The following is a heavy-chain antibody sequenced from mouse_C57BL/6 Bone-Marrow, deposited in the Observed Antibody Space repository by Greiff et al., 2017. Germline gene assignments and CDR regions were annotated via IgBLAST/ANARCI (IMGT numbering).Heavy chain of an antibody. CDR3: ARGDDGYYGFAY. Sequence: VQLQQSGAELVRPGTSVKVSCKASGYAFTNYLIEWVKQRPGQGLEWIGVIIPGSGGTNYNEKFKGKATLTADKSSSTAYMQLSSLTSEDSAVYFCARGDDGYYGFAYWGQGTLVTVSA. J-gene: IGHJ3*01. CDR2: IIPGSGGT. V-gene: IGHV1-54*01. CDR1: GYAFTNYL. D-gene: IGHD2-3*01.